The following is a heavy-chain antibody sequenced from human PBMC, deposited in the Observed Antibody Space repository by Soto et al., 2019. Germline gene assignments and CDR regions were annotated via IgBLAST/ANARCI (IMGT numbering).Heavy chain of an antibody. D-gene: IGHD2-2*02. CDR1: GFTFNSHA. CDR3: ARGPRSCSYTSCYTIDY. CDR2: ISYGGANN. J-gene: IGHJ4*02. Sequence: QVQLVESGGGVVQPGRSLRLTCAVSGFTFNSHAMHWVRQAPGKGLEWVAVISYGGANNYYADSVKGRFTISRDNSQNTLFRQMNSLRPEDTAVYYCARGPRSCSYTSCYTIDYWGQGTLVTVSS. V-gene: IGHV3-30*03.